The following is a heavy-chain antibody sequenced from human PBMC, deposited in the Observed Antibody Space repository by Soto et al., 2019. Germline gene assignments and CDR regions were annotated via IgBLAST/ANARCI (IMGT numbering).Heavy chain of an antibody. CDR1: GFSLIGSGMR. V-gene: IGHV2-70*04. J-gene: IGHJ3*01. Sequence: SGPKLVNPTQTLTLTCSFSGFSLIGSGMRVSWLRQPPGKALEWLARIDWDDDEFYSTSLRSRLTISKDTSKNQVVLTMTNMAPVDTATYYRARTLGVQYDSSGSADAFDVWGQGMMVTV. CDR3: ARTLGVQYDSSGSADAFDV. D-gene: IGHD3-22*01. CDR2: IDWDDDE.